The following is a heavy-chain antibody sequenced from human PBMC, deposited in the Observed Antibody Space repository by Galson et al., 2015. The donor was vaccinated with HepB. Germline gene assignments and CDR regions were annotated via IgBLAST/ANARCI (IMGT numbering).Heavy chain of an antibody. D-gene: IGHD4-17*01. CDR3: ARVADSDYGDHSHFDY. CDR1: GFTFSDYY. Sequence: SLRLSCAASGFTFSDYYMSWIRQAPGKGLGWVSYISSSTIYTNYADSVKGRFTISRDNVKNSMYLQMNSLRAEDTAVYYCARVADSDYGDHSHFDYWGQGTLVTVSS. CDR2: ISSSTIYT. V-gene: IGHV3-11*06. J-gene: IGHJ4*02.